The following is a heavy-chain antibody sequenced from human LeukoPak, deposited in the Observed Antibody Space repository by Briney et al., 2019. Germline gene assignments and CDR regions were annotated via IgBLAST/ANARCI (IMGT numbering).Heavy chain of an antibody. J-gene: IGHJ3*02. D-gene: IGHD3-22*01. V-gene: IGHV4-4*07. Sequence: PSETLSLTCTVSGGSISSYYWSLIRQPAGQGLEWIGRIYTSGSSNYNPSLVRRVPMSVDTSKNQFSLKLSSVSAADTAVYDCARGGDYYDSSGYFQIPDDAFDIWGQGTMVTVSS. CDR3: ARGGDYYDSSGYFQIPDDAFDI. CDR1: GGSISSYY. CDR2: IYTSGSS.